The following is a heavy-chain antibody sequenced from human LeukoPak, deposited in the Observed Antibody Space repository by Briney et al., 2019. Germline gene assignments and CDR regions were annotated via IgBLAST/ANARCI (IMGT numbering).Heavy chain of an antibody. CDR2: IYYSGNT. J-gene: IGHJ3*01. Sequence: PSETLSLTCTVSGGSIRSYYWGWIRQPPGKGLEWIGSIYYSGNTYYNPSLKSRVTISVDTSKNQSSLKLSSVTAADTAVYYCARLFSSSWYRGAFDLWGQGTMVTVSS. D-gene: IGHD6-13*01. CDR3: ARLFSSSWYRGAFDL. V-gene: IGHV4-39*01. CDR1: GGSIRSYY.